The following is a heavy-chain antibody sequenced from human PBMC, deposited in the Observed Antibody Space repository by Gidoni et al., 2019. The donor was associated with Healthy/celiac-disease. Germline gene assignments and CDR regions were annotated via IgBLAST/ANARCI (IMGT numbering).Heavy chain of an antibody. J-gene: IGHJ3*02. V-gene: IGHV4-30-4*01. D-gene: IGHD3-22*01. CDR2: IYYSGST. CDR3: ARDSDYYDSSGYRHDAFDI. CDR1: GGSISSGDYY. Sequence: VQLQESGTGLVKPSQTLSLTCTVSGGSISSGDYYWSWIRQPPGKGLEWIGYIYYSGSTYYNPSLKSRVTISVATSKNQFSLKLSSVTAADTAVYYCARDSDYYDSSGYRHDAFDIWGQGTMVTVSS.